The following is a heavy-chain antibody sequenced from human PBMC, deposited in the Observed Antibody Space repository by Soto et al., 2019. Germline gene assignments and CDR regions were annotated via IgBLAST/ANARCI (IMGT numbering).Heavy chain of an antibody. CDR1: GYTFTNFG. J-gene: IGHJ4*02. D-gene: IGHD3-10*01. Sequence: QVQLVQSGAEVKKPGASVKVSCKASGYTFTNFGISWVRQAPGQGLEGMGWISAYNGNTNYAQNFQGRVTMTTDTXXXXXXXXXXXXXXXXTXVYYCARGGTPIDYWGQGTLVTVSS. CDR2: ISAYNGNT. CDR3: ARGGTPIDY. V-gene: IGHV1-18*01.